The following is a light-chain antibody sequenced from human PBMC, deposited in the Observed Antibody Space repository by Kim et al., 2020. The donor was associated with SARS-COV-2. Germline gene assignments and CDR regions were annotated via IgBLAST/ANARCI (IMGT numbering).Light chain of an antibody. CDR2: GKY. J-gene: IGLJ3*02. CDR1: SLRNYY. CDR3: SSRDSTGDHVV. Sequence: LGPTVRLTCQGDSLRNYYATWYQQRPGQAPTLVLYGKYDRPSGIPDRFSGSASGNTASLTITGAQAEDEGDYYCSSRDSTGDHVVFGGGTKLTVL. V-gene: IGLV3-19*01.